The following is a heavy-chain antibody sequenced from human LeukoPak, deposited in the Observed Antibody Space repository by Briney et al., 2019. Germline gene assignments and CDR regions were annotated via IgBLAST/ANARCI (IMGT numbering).Heavy chain of an antibody. V-gene: IGHV4-39*01. CDR2: IYYVGST. D-gene: IGHD3-22*01. CDR1: GGSFSSSSFY. J-gene: IGHJ3*02. CDR3: ARHENYYDSSGFPNAFDI. Sequence: PSETLPLTCSVSGGSFSSSSFYWGWIRQPPGKGLEWIGTIYYVGSTYYNPTLKSRLTISVDTSKNHFSLKLSSVAAADTAVYYCARHENYYDSSGFPNAFDIWGPGTMVTVSS.